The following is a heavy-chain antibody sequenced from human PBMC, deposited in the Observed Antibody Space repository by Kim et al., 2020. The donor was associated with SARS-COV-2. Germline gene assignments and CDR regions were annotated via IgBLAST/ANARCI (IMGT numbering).Heavy chain of an antibody. J-gene: IGHJ4*02. V-gene: IGHV3-30*18. CDR3: AKGPEELEDYFDY. Sequence: GGSLRLSCAASGFTFSSYGMHWVRQAPGKGLEGVAVISYDGSNKYYAYSVKGRFTIPRDNYKNTLYLQMNSLRAEDTAVYYCAKGPEELEDYFDYWGQGTLVTVSS. CDR2: ISYDGSNK. CDR1: GFTFSSYG. D-gene: IGHD1-1*01.